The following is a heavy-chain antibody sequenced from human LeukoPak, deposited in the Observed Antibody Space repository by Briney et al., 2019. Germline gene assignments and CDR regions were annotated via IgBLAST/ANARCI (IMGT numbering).Heavy chain of an antibody. Sequence: GGSLRLSCAASGFTFRSYDMNWVRQAPGKRPEWVSSISSSSSYIYYADSVKGRFTISRDNAKNSLYLQMNSLRAEDTALYYCARGASRADYWGQGTLVTVSS. CDR3: ARGASRADY. J-gene: IGHJ4*02. CDR1: GFTFRSYD. CDR2: ISSSSSYI. V-gene: IGHV3-21*01.